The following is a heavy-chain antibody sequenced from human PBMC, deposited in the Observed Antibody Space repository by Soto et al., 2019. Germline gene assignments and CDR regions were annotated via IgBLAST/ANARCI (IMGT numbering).Heavy chain of an antibody. J-gene: IGHJ3*02. CDR2: INAGNGNT. CDR3: ARDQTRGSWWGAFDI. D-gene: IGHD1-26*01. Sequence: SVKDSCKASGYTFTSYAMHWVRQAPVQRLEWMGWINAGNGNTKYSQKFQGRVTITRDTSASTAYMELSSLRSEDTAVYYCARDQTRGSWWGAFDIWGQGTMVTVSS. CDR1: GYTFTSYA. V-gene: IGHV1-3*01.